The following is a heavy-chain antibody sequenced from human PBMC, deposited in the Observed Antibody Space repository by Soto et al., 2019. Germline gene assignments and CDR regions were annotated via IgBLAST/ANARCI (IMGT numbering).Heavy chain of an antibody. D-gene: IGHD1-1*01. Sequence: QVHLVQSGAEVRKPGASVKVSCKGSGYTFTSYGITWVRQAPGQGLEWMGWISAHNGNTNYAQKLQDRVTVTRDTSTSTAYMELRSLRSDDTAVYYCARGRYGDYWGQGALVTVSS. J-gene: IGHJ4*02. V-gene: IGHV1-18*01. CDR1: GYTFTSYG. CDR3: ARGRYGDY. CDR2: ISAHNGNT.